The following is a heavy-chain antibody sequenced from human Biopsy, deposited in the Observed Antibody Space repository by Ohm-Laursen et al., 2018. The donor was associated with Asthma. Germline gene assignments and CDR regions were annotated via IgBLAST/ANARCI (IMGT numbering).Heavy chain of an antibody. CDR1: GFVFSQCG. D-gene: IGHD4-17*01. V-gene: IGHV3-30*03. Sequence: SLRLSCTDSGFVFSQCGIHWVRQGPGKGLEWVALVSSDGHNKYYEDSVKGRFTISRDNSRNRLYLQINRLTVEDSAVYFCARQSGQDYGDRSDFDLWGRGTHVTISS. J-gene: IGHJ2*01. CDR2: VSSDGHNK. CDR3: ARQSGQDYGDRSDFDL.